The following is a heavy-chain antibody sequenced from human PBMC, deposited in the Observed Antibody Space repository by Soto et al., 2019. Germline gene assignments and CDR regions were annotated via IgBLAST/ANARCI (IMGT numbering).Heavy chain of an antibody. D-gene: IGHD3-16*01. V-gene: IGHV1-69*08. Sequence: QVQLVHSGAEVKKPGSSVRVSCKASGTIFSSYTISWVRQAPGQGLEWMGRIIPILGETNSAQKFQGRVTLTADKSTNTAYMELNSLRLEDTALYYCARGLGGRMDDW. CDR3: ARGLGGRMDD. CDR1: GTIFSSYT. J-gene: IGHJ6*01. CDR2: IIPILGET.